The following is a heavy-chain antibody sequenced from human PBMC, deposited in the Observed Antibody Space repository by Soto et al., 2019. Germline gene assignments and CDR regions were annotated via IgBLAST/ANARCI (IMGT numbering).Heavy chain of an antibody. Sequence: SENLSLTCSVSGGSISTVGHYWTWIRQPPGKGLEWIGSIYHTGSTYYSKSLRSRLTMSVDTSKSQFSLRLSSVTAADTAVYYCARATGTLRSRNCDYWYPATLLTVFS. J-gene: IGHJ4*02. V-gene: IGHV4-31*03. D-gene: IGHD1-1*01. CDR3: ARATGTLRSRNCDY. CDR1: GGSISTVGHY. CDR2: IYHTGST.